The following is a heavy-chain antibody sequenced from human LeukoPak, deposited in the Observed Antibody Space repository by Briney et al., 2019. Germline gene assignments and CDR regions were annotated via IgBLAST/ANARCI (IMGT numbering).Heavy chain of an antibody. V-gene: IGHV4-39*07. D-gene: IGHD1-26*01. CDR3: ERDGGIVGATWY. CDR1: GVSISSSNSY. CDR2: INHSGST. J-gene: IGHJ4*02. Sequence: PSETLSLTCTVSGVSISSSNSYWGWIRQPPGKGLEWIGEINHSGSTNYNPSLKSRVTISVDTSKNQFSLKLSSVTAADTAVYYCERDGGIVGATWYWGQGTLVTVSS.